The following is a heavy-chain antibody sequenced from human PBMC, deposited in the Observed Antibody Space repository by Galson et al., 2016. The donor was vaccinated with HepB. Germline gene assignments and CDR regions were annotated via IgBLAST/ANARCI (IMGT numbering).Heavy chain of an antibody. CDR2: MTPNSGKT. CDR3: ARNREFTGDFDY. J-gene: IGHJ4*02. D-gene: IGHD7-27*01. V-gene: IGHV1-8*01. CDR1: GYTFPNYD. Sequence: SCKASGYTFPNYDINWVRQATGQGLEWLGWMTPNSGKTGYAQKFQGRLTLTRDTSTSTAYMELSSLTSDDTAVYFCARNREFTGDFDYWGQGALVTVSS.